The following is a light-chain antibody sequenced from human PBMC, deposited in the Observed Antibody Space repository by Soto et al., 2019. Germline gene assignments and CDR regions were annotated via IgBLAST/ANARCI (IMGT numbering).Light chain of an antibody. V-gene: IGKV3-20*01. CDR2: GTS. CDR1: QSISNNH. CDR3: EYYCTSIT. J-gene: IGKJ4*01. Sequence: EIVLTQSPGTLSLSPGERVTLSCRASQSISNNHLAWYQQKPGQAPRLLLHGTSNRATGIPDRFSGSGSGTDFTLTFSRLEPEDFAVYYCEYYCTSITFGGGTKVEIK.